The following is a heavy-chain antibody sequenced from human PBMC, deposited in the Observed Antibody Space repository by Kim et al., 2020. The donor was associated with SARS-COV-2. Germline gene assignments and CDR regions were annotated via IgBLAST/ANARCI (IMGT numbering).Heavy chain of an antibody. CDR3: ARIRFLEWLTSYYYYGMDV. CDR1: GGSFSGYY. J-gene: IGHJ6*02. V-gene: IGHV4-34*01. CDR2: INHSGST. Sequence: SETLSLTCAVYGGSFSGYYWSWIRQPPGKGLEWIGEINHSGSTNYNPSLKSRVTISVDTSKNQFSLKLSSVTAADTAVYYCARIRFLEWLTSYYYYGMDVWGRGTTVTVSS. D-gene: IGHD3-3*01.